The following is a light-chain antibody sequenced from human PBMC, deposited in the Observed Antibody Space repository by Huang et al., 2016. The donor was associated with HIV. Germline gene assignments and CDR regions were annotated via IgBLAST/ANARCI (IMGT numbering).Light chain of an antibody. Sequence: EIVMTQSPVTLSVSPGERATLSCRDSQSVSSNLAWYQQKPGQAPRLLIYGASTRATGGPARFSGSGSGTEFTLTISSLQSEDFALYYCQQYNNWPPITFGQGTRLEIK. CDR3: QQYNNWPPIT. CDR1: QSVSSN. J-gene: IGKJ5*01. CDR2: GAS. V-gene: IGKV3-15*01.